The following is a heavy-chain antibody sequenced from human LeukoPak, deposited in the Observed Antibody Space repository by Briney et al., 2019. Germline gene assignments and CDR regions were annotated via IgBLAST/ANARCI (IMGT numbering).Heavy chain of an antibody. CDR1: GGSISSYY. CDR2: IYYSGST. Sequence: KSSETLSLTCTVSGGSISSYYWSWIRQPPGKGLEWIGYIYYSGSTNYNPSLKSRVTISVDTSKNQFSLKLSSVTAADTAVYYCARYSGSYQGTYYFDYWGQGTLVTVSS. CDR3: ARYSGSYQGTYYFDY. V-gene: IGHV4-59*08. D-gene: IGHD1-26*01. J-gene: IGHJ4*02.